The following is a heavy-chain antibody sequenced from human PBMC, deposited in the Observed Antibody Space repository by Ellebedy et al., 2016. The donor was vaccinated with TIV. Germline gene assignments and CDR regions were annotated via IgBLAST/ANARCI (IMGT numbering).Heavy chain of an antibody. D-gene: IGHD2-2*01. CDR3: ARGRRGYCSSTSCPKFNLLGY. CDR1: GYTFTSYD. J-gene: IGHJ4*02. CDR2: MNPNSGNT. V-gene: IGHV1-8*01. Sequence: AASVKVSCKASGYTFTSYDINWVRQATGQGLEWMGWMNPNSGNTGYAQKFQGRVTMTRNTSISTAYMELSSLRSEDTAVYYCARGRRGYCSSTSCPKFNLLGYWGQGTLVTVSS.